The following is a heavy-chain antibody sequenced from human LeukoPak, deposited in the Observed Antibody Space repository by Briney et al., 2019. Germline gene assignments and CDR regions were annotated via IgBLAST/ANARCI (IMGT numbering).Heavy chain of an antibody. CDR1: GFTFSSYH. Sequence: GGSLRLSCAASGFTFSSYHMNWVRQAPGKGLEWVSYISISGDNIYYADSVKGRFTISRDNARNSLYPQMNSLRDEDTAVYYCARYTWSDRRGAMDVWGQGTTVTVSS. CDR3: ARYTWSDRRGAMDV. D-gene: IGHD1-1*01. CDR2: ISISGDNI. J-gene: IGHJ6*02. V-gene: IGHV3-48*02.